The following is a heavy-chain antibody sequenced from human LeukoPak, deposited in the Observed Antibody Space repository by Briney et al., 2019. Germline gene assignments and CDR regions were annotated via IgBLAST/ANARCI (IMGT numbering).Heavy chain of an antibody. V-gene: IGHV3-48*04. D-gene: IGHD1-26*01. CDR2: ISSSSSTI. Sequence: GGSLRLSCAASGFTFSSYSMNWVRQAPGKGLEWVSYISSSSSTIYYADSVKGRFTISRDNAKNSLYLQMNRLRAEDTAVYYCAREDRVGATGIDYWGQGTLVTVSS. J-gene: IGHJ4*02. CDR3: AREDRVGATGIDY. CDR1: GFTFSSYS.